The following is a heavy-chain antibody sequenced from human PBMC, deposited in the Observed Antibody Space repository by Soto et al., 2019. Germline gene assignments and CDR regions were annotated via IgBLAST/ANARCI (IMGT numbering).Heavy chain of an antibody. CDR2: IYHSGST. Sequence: SETLSLTCAVSGGSISSSNWWSWVRQPPGKGLEWIGEIYHSGSTNYNPSLKSRVTISVDKSKNQFSLKLSSVTAADTAVYYCARTALYTYHYYGMDVWGQGTTVTVSS. D-gene: IGHD3-16*01. CDR3: ARTALYTYHYYGMDV. CDR1: GGSISSSNW. J-gene: IGHJ6*02. V-gene: IGHV4-4*02.